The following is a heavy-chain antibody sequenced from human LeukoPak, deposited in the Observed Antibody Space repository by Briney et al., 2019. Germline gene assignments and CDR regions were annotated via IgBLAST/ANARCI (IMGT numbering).Heavy chain of an antibody. V-gene: IGHV1-46*01. J-gene: IGHJ4*02. Sequence: ASVKVSCKTSGYTFTTYYMHWVRPAPGQGLEWMGIINPSGGTTNYAQKFQGRVTITRDTFTTTLYMELSSLRSEDTAVYYCARGRPGSGWSFDYWGQGTLVTVSS. CDR2: INPSGGTT. CDR1: GYTFTTYY. D-gene: IGHD6-19*01. CDR3: ARGRPGSGWSFDY.